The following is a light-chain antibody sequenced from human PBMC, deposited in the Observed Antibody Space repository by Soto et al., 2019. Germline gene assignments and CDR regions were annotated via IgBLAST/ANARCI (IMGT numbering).Light chain of an antibody. V-gene: IGKV1-9*01. CDR1: QGIINY. J-gene: IGKJ2*01. Sequence: IQLTQSPSSLSASVGDRVTITCRASQGIINYLAWYQQKPGKAPKLLIYGASTLQSGVPSRFGGSGSGTDFTLTVSSLQPEDFAVYYCQQYDKWPPSNTFGQGTKLEIK. CDR3: QQYDKWPPSNT. CDR2: GAS.